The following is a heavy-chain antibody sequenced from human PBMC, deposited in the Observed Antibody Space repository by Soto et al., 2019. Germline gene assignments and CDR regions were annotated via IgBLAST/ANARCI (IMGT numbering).Heavy chain of an antibody. CDR2: IWYDGSNI. Sequence: QVQLVESGGGVVQPGRSLRLSCAASGFTFSSYGMHWVRQAPGKGLEWVAVIWYDGSNIYYADSVKGRFTISRDNSKNTLYLQMNSLRAEDTAVYYCARDDILTGYYAYYYYGMDVWGQGTTVTVSS. V-gene: IGHV3-33*01. D-gene: IGHD3-9*01. CDR3: ARDDILTGYYAYYYYGMDV. J-gene: IGHJ6*02. CDR1: GFTFSSYG.